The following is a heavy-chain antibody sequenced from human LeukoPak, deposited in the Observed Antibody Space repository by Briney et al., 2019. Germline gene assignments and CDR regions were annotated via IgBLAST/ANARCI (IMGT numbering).Heavy chain of an antibody. CDR1: GYNFTTYW. D-gene: IGHD2-8*01. CDR2: IYPDDSDT. Sequence: GESLKISCKGSGYNFTTYWIVWVRQMPGKGLEWMGIIYPDDSDTKYSPSFQGQVTISAGKSISTAYLQWSSLKASDTAMYYCARLAFCTNAVCFSNYYYSMDVWGRGTTVTVSS. V-gene: IGHV5-51*01. J-gene: IGHJ6*03. CDR3: ARLAFCTNAVCFSNYYYSMDV.